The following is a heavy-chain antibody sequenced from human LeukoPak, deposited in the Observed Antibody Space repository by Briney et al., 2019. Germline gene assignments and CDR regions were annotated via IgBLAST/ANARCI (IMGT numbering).Heavy chain of an antibody. CDR3: AKVRAYDFWSGERAFDI. V-gene: IGHV3-23*01. Sequence: GGSLRLSCAASGFTFSSYAMSWVRQAPGKGLEWVSTLSGSGGNTYYADSVKGRFTISRDNSKSTLFLQMNSLRAEDTAVYCCAKVRAYDFWSGERAFDIWGQGTMVTVSS. CDR2: LSGSGGNT. J-gene: IGHJ3*02. D-gene: IGHD3-3*01. CDR1: GFTFSSYA.